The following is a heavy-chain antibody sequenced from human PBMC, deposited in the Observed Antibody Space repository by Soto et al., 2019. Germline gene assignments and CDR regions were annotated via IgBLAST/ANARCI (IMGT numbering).Heavy chain of an antibody. CDR2: MNPNSGNT. Sequence: RASVKVSCKASGYTFTSYDINWVRQATGQGLEWMGWMNPNSGNTGYAQKFQGRVTMTRNTSISTAYMELSSLRSEDTAVYYCATASYYDFWSGYHPSGYGMDVWGQGTTVTVSS. V-gene: IGHV1-8*01. CDR3: ATASYYDFWSGYHPSGYGMDV. D-gene: IGHD3-3*01. CDR1: GYTFTSYD. J-gene: IGHJ6*02.